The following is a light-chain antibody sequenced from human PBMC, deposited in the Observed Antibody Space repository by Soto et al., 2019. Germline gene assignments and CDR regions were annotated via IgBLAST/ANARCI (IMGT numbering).Light chain of an antibody. J-gene: IGKJ3*01. CDR2: GAS. CDR3: QYCDDLPL. CDR1: HDITNY. V-gene: IGKV1-33*01. Sequence: DIQMTQSPSSLSASVGDRVTITCQASHDITNYLNWYQHKPGKAPKLLIYGASNLETGVPSRFSGSGSGTDFTFTISSLQPEDIATYCCQYCDDLPLFGPGTTVDFK.